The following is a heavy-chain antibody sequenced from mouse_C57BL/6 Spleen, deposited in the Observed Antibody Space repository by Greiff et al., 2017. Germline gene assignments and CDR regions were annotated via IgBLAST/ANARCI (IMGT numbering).Heavy chain of an antibody. J-gene: IGHJ4*01. Sequence: VQLQQPGAELVMPGASVKLSCKASGYTFTSYWMHWVKQRPGQGLEWIGEIDPSDSYTNYNQKFKGKSTLTVNKSSSTAYMQLSSLTSDDSAVYYFARSYDGYYGAMDYWGQGTSVTVSS. CDR3: ARSYDGYYGAMDY. CDR1: GYTFTSYW. D-gene: IGHD2-3*01. V-gene: IGHV1-69*01. CDR2: IDPSDSYT.